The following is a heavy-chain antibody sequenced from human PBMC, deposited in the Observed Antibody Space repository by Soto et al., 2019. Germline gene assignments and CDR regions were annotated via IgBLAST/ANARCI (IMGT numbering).Heavy chain of an antibody. V-gene: IGHV2-70*04. J-gene: IGHJ4*02. D-gene: IGHD3-22*01. CDR2: IDWDDDK. Sequence: SGPTLVNPTQTLTLTCTFSGFSLSTSGVRVSWIRQPPGKALEWLARIDWDDDKFYSTSLKTRLTISKDTSKNQVVLTMTNMDPADTATYYCARIPGGNGYYHDYWGPGTLVTVSS. CDR3: ARIPGGNGYYHDY. CDR1: GFSLSTSGVR.